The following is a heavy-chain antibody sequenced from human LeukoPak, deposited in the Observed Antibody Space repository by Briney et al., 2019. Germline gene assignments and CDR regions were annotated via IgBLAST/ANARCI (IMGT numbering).Heavy chain of an antibody. CDR3: ARFLSGNYSDC. Sequence: GESLKISRKGSGYSLTNYWNGRVRPIPGKGLEWMRIIYSGDSDTKYSPSFQAQVTISADKSISTAYLQWSSLKASDSARYYCARFLSGNYSDCWGQGTLVTVSS. CDR1: GYSLTNYW. J-gene: IGHJ4*02. D-gene: IGHD1-26*01. V-gene: IGHV5-51*01. CDR2: IYSGDSDT.